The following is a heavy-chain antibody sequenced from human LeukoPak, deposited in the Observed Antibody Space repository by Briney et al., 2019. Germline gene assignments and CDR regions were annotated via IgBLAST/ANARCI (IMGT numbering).Heavy chain of an antibody. CDR1: GYTFTSYY. Sequence: ASVKVSCKASGYTFTSYYMHWVRQAPGQGLEWMGITNPSGGSTGYAQKFQGRVTMTRDTSTSTVYMELSSLRSEDTAVYYCARGYRYCGGDCPPFDYWGQGTLVTVSS. CDR2: TNPSGGST. CDR3: ARGYRYCGGDCPPFDY. D-gene: IGHD2-21*02. J-gene: IGHJ4*02. V-gene: IGHV1-46*01.